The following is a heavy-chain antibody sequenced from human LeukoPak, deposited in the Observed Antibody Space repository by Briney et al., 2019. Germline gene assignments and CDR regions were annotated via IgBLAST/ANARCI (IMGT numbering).Heavy chain of an antibody. CDR1: GFTFSTYR. CDR3: ARDSSGFPHDY. J-gene: IGHJ4*02. V-gene: IGHV3-48*01. D-gene: IGHD3-22*01. CDR2: ISSSSSTI. Sequence: PGGSLRLSCAASGFTFSTYRINWVRQSPGKGLEWLSYISSSSSTIYYADSVKGRFTISRDNAKDSLYLQMNSLRAEDTAVYYCARDSSGFPHDYWGQGTLVTVSS.